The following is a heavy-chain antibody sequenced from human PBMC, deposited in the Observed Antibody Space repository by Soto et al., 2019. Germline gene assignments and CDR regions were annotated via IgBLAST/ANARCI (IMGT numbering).Heavy chain of an antibody. J-gene: IGHJ4*02. V-gene: IGHV1-69*13. Sequence: GASVKVSCKASGGTFSSYAISWVRQAPGQGLEWMGGIIPIFGTANYAQKFQGRVTITADESTSTAYMELSSLRSEDTAVYYCARDKGKTGDLGYWGQGTLVTVSS. CDR1: GGTFSSYA. CDR2: IIPIFGTA. D-gene: IGHD7-27*01. CDR3: ARDKGKTGDLGY.